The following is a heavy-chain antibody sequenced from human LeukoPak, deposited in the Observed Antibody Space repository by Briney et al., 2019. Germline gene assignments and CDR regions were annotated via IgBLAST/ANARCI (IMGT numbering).Heavy chain of an antibody. Sequence: SETLSLTCTVSGGSISSSSYYWSWIRQPPGKGLEWIGYIYYSGSTNYNPSLKSRVTISVDTSKNQFSLKLSSVTAADTAVYYCARGKHYDSSGYYYDYWGQGTLVTVSS. D-gene: IGHD3-22*01. CDR3: ARGKHYDSSGYYYDY. CDR2: IYYSGST. V-gene: IGHV4-61*01. CDR1: GGSISSSSYY. J-gene: IGHJ4*02.